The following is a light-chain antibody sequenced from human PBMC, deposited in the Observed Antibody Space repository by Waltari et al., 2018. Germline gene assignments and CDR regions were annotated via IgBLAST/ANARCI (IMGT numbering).Light chain of an antibody. Sequence: DIQMTQSPSTLSASVGDRVTITCRASQSISSWLAWYQQKPGKAPKLLIYKASSLESGVPSRFSGSGSGTEFTLTISSLQPDDFATYYCQSSLTFGGGTKVEIK. V-gene: IGKV1-5*03. J-gene: IGKJ4*01. CDR1: QSISSW. CDR3: QSSLT. CDR2: KAS.